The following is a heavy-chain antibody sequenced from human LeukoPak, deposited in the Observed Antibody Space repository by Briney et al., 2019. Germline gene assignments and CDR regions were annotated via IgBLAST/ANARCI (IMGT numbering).Heavy chain of an antibody. D-gene: IGHD3-22*01. CDR2: ISGSGGST. CDR1: GFTFSSYA. Sequence: GGSLRLSCAASGFTFSSYAMSWVRQAPGKGLEWVSAISGSGGSTYYADSVKGRFTISRDNSKNTLYLQMNSLRAENTAVYYCAKERNYYDSSGYYDYWGQGTLVTASS. J-gene: IGHJ4*02. V-gene: IGHV3-23*01. CDR3: AKERNYYDSSGYYDY.